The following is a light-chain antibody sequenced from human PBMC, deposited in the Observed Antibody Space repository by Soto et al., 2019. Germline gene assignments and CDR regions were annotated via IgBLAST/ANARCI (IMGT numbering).Light chain of an antibody. CDR2: EGS. Sequence: QSVLTQPASVSGSPGQSITISCTGTSSHVASYNLVSWYQQHPGKAPKLIIYEGSKRPSGVSNRFSGSKSGNTASLTISGLQAEDEADYYCCSYAGSSTPLFGGGTKLTVL. CDR1: SSHVASYNL. J-gene: IGLJ2*01. V-gene: IGLV2-23*01. CDR3: CSYAGSSTPL.